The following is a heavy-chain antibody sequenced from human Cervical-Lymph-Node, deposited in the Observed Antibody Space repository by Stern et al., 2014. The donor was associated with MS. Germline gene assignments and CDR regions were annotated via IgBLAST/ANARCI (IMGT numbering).Heavy chain of an antibody. J-gene: IGHJ4*02. CDR1: GYCFTSSW. V-gene: IGHV5-51*01. CDR3: ATSTGYFLLEYYFDY. CDR2: IYPGDSDT. Sequence: EVQLVESGAEVKKPGESLKISCQGSGYCFTSSWIGWGRHMPGQGLDWLGIIYPGDSDTRCTPSFQGQVTTSADKSVSAAYRQSSSLKASNTAMYCCATSTGYFLLEYYFDYWGQGTLVTVSS. D-gene: IGHD2-8*02.